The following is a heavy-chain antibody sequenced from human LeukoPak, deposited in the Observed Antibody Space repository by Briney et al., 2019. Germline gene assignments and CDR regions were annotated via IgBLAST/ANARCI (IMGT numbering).Heavy chain of an antibody. V-gene: IGHV5-51*01. J-gene: IGHJ4*02. CDR1: GYSFTSYW. Sequence: GESLKISCKGSGYSFTSYWIGWVRQMPGKGLEWMGIIYPGDSDTRYSPSFQGQVTISADKSISTAYLQWSSLKASDTAVYYCARQGYYYDSSGYYSIDYWGQGTLVTVSS. CDR2: IYPGDSDT. D-gene: IGHD3-22*01. CDR3: ARQGYYYDSSGYYSIDY.